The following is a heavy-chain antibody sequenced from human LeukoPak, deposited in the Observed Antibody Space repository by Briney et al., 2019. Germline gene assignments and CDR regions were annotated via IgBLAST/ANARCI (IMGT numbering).Heavy chain of an antibody. Sequence: SETLSLTCTVSGGSISNYYWSWIRQPPARGLEWIGYFFYSGSTNYNPSLKSRATISVDTSKNQFSLKLSSVTAADTAVYYCARGGGATDSWGQGTLVTVSP. J-gene: IGHJ4*02. CDR2: FFYSGST. CDR3: ARGGGATDS. CDR1: GGSISNYY. V-gene: IGHV4-59*01. D-gene: IGHD1-26*01.